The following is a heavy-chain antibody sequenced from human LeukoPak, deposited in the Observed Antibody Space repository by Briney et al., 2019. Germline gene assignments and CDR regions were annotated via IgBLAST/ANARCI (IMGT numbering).Heavy chain of an antibody. CDR3: ASDALFSYCSSTSCYGPNDY. CDR2: ISSSSSYI. Sequence: GGSLRLSCAASGFTFSSYSMNWVRQAPGKGLEWVSSISSSSSYIYYADSVKGRFTISRDNAKNSPYLQMNSLRAEDTAVYYCASDALFSYCSSTSCYGPNDYWGQGTLVTVSS. J-gene: IGHJ4*02. V-gene: IGHV3-21*01. D-gene: IGHD2-2*01. CDR1: GFTFSSYS.